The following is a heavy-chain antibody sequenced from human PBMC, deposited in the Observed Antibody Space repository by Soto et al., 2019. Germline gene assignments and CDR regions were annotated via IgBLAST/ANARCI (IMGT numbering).Heavy chain of an antibody. D-gene: IGHD3-10*01. CDR3: AREVLWSRYFDY. J-gene: IGHJ4*02. CDR2: MSYDGTTK. CDR1: GFIFSNYV. Sequence: QVQLVESGGGVVQPGRSLRLSCAASGFIFSNYVMYWVRQAPGKGLEWGACMSYDGTTKSYADSVKGRFTISRDNSQNTLYLQMNSLRPEDTGVYYCAREVLWSRYFDYWGQGTLVTVSS. V-gene: IGHV3-30-3*01.